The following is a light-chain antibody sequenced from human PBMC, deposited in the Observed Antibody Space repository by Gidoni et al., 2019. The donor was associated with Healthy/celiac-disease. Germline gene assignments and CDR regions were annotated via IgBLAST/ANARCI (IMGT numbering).Light chain of an antibody. CDR2: QDS. CDR1: KLGDKY. Sequence: SYLLTPPPSVSVSPGQTASITCSGDKLGDKYACWYQQKPGQSPVLVIYQDSKRPSGIPERFSGSNSGNTATLTISGTQAMDEADYYCQAWDSSPVVFGGGTKLTVL. V-gene: IGLV3-1*01. CDR3: QAWDSSPVV. J-gene: IGLJ2*01.